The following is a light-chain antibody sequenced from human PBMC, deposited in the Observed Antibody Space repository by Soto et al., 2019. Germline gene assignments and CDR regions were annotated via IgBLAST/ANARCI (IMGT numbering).Light chain of an antibody. CDR1: QSISSW. J-gene: IGKJ1*01. V-gene: IGKV1-5*03. Sequence: DIQITQSPSTLSSSVVDTRPITCRASQSISSWLAWYQQKPGKAPKLLIYTASYLESGVPSRFSGSGSGTDFTLTISSLQPDDFATYYCQQYHSWTFGQGTKVDIK. CDR3: QQYHSWT. CDR2: TAS.